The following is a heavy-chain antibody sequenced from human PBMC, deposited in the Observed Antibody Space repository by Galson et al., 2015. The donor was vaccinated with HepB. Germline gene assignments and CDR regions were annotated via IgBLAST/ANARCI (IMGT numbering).Heavy chain of an antibody. CDR2: INTNTGNP. D-gene: IGHD3-10*01. CDR1: GYTFTSYA. V-gene: IGHV7-4-1*02. Sequence: SVKVSCKASGYTFTSYAMNWVRQAPGQGLEWMGWINTNTGNPTYAQGFTGRFVFSLDTSVSTAYLQISSLKAEDTAVYYCARDKVWFGLGDYYYGMDVWGQGTTVTVSS. J-gene: IGHJ6*02. CDR3: ARDKVWFGLGDYYYGMDV.